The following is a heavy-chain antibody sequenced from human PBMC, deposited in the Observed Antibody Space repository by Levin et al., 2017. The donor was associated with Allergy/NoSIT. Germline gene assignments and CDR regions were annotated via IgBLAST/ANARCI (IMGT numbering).Heavy chain of an antibody. V-gene: IGHV4-30-2*01. D-gene: IGHD4-17*01. CDR2: IYHSGST. CDR1: GGSISSGGYS. CDR3: ARSDGDYEKDNWFDP. J-gene: IGHJ5*02. Sequence: SETLSLTCAVSGGSISSGGYSWSWIRQPPGKGLEWIGYIYHSGSTYYNPSLKSRVTLSVDRSKNQFSLKLSSVTAADTAVYYCARSDGDYEKDNWFDPWGQGTLVTVSS.